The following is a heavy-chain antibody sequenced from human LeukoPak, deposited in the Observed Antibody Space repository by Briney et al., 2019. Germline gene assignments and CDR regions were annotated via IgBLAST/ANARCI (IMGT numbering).Heavy chain of an antibody. V-gene: IGHV3-23*01. Sequence: PGGSLRLSCAASGFTFSSYAMSWVRQAPGKGLEWVSAISGSGGSTYYADSVKGRFTISRDNSKNTLYLQMNSLRVEDTAVYYCAKDQRTTYYYDSSGYLDLWGRGTLVTVSS. CDR3: AKDQRTTYYYDSSGYLDL. J-gene: IGHJ2*01. D-gene: IGHD3-22*01. CDR1: GFTFSSYA. CDR2: ISGSGGST.